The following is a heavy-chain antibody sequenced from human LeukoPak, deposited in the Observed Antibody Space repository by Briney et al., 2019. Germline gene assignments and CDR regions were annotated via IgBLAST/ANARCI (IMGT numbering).Heavy chain of an antibody. Sequence: SETLSLTCTVSGYSISSGYYWGWIRQPPGKGLEWIGSIYHGGSTYYNPSLKSRVTISVDTSKNQFSLKPSSVTAADTAVYYCARHIAAAGTPWFDPWGQGTLVTVSS. CDR1: GYSISSGYY. CDR3: ARHIAAAGTPWFDP. J-gene: IGHJ5*02. V-gene: IGHV4-38-2*02. D-gene: IGHD6-13*01. CDR2: IYHGGST.